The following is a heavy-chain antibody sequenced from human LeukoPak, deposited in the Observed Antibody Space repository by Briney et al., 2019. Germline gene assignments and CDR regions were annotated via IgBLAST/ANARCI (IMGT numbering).Heavy chain of an antibody. CDR1: GYTFTGYY. CDR3: ARLMTEGDAFDI. Sequence: ASVKVSCKASGYTFTGYYIHWVRQAPGQGLECMGGINPNSGGTNYAQKFQGRVTMTREMSIGTVYMELSRLRSDDTAVYYCARLMTEGDAFDIWGQGTMVTVSS. V-gene: IGHV1-2*02. CDR2: INPNSGGT. J-gene: IGHJ3*02.